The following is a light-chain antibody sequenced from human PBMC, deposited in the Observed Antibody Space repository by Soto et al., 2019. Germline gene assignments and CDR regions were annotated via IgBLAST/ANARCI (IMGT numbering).Light chain of an antibody. CDR3: QHYYSSPLS. CDR1: QSVLYSSNNKNY. Sequence: DIVMTQSPDSLAVSLGERGTINCNSSQSVLYSSNNKNYLAWYQQKPGQPPKLLIYWASTRESGVPDRFSGSGSGTDFTLTISSLQAEDVAVYYCQHYYSSPLSFGGGTKVEIK. CDR2: WAS. V-gene: IGKV4-1*01. J-gene: IGKJ4*01.